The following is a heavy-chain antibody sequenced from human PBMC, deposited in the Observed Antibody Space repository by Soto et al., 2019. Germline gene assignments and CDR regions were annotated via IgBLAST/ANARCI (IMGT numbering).Heavy chain of an antibody. CDR1: GFTFSNAW. J-gene: IGHJ6*02. CDR2: IKSKTDGGTT. CDR3: TTDTAAAALPHYYYYYGMDV. D-gene: IGHD6-13*01. V-gene: IGHV3-15*01. Sequence: GGSLRLSCAASGFTFSNAWMSWVRQAPGKGLEWVGRIKSKTDGGTTDYAAPVKGRFTISRDDSKNTLYLQMNSLKTEDTAVYYCTTDTAAAALPHYYYYYGMDVWGQGTTVTVSS.